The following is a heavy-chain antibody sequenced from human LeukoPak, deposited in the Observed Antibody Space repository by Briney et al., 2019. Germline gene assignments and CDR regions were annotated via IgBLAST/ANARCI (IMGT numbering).Heavy chain of an antibody. Sequence: ASVKVSCKASGYTFTGYYMHWVRQAPGQGLEWMGWTNPNSGGTNYAQKFQGRVTMTRDTSISTAYMELSRLRSDDTAVYYCARAGSRTMVRGVIILSYYYYMDVWGKGTTVTISS. V-gene: IGHV1-2*02. CDR1: GYTFTGYY. CDR3: ARAGSRTMVRGVIILSYYYYMDV. CDR2: TNPNSGGT. J-gene: IGHJ6*03. D-gene: IGHD3-10*01.